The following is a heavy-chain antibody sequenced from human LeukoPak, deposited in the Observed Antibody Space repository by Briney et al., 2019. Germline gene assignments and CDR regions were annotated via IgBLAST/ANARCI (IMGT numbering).Heavy chain of an antibody. Sequence: GGSLRLSCAASGFTVSSNYMSWVRQAPGKGLEWVAVISYDGSNKYYADSVKGRFTISRDNSKNTLYLQMNSLRAEDTAVYYCVRDYDYWGQGTLVTVSS. J-gene: IGHJ4*02. CDR1: GFTVSSNY. V-gene: IGHV3-30*03. CDR3: VRDYDY. CDR2: ISYDGSNK.